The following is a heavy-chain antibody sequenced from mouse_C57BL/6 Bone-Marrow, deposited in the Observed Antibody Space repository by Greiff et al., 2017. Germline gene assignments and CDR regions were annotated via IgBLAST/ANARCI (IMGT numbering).Heavy chain of an antibody. Sequence: QVQLQQPGAELVKPGASVKLSCKASGYTFTSYWMQWAKQRPGQGLEWIGEIDPSDSYTNYNQKFKGKATLTVDTSSSTAYMQLSSLTSEDSAVYYCARRVDWGQGTTLTVSS. J-gene: IGHJ2*01. CDR1: GYTFTSYW. V-gene: IGHV1-50*01. CDR3: ARRVD. CDR2: IDPSDSYT. D-gene: IGHD1-1*01.